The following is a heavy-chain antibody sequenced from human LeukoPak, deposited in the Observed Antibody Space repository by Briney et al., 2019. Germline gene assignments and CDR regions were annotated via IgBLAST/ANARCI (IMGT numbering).Heavy chain of an antibody. Sequence: ASVKVSCKASGGTFSSYAISWVRQAPGQGLEWMGWISAYNGNTNYAQKLQGRVTMTTDTSTSTAYMELRSLRSDDTAVYYCARDRGIQWELNFDYWGQGTLVTVSS. CDR3: ARDRGIQWELNFDY. J-gene: IGHJ4*02. CDR1: GGTFSSYA. CDR2: ISAYNGNT. V-gene: IGHV1-18*01. D-gene: IGHD1-26*01.